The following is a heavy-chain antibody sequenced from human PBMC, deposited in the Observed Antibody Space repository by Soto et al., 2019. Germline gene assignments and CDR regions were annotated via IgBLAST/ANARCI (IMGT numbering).Heavy chain of an antibody. CDR3: AHSPGRDRDLDY. V-gene: IGHV2-5*02. CDR2: IYWDDDK. Sequence: QITLKESGPTLVKPTQTLTLTCTFSGFSLSTSGVGVGWIRQPPGKALEWLALIYWDDDKRYSPSLKSRLTITNDTSKNQVVLTMTIMDRVDTATYYCAHSPGRDRDLDYGGQGTLVTVSS. CDR1: GFSLSTSGVG. J-gene: IGHJ4*02.